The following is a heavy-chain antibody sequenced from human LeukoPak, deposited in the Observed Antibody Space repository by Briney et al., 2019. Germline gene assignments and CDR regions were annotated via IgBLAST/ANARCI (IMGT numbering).Heavy chain of an antibody. CDR2: ISSSSSYI. D-gene: IGHD5-12*01. CDR1: GFTFSSYS. CDR3: ARGLDRGGYNFDY. Sequence: GGSLRLSCAASGFTFSSYSMNWVRQAPGKGLEWVSSISSSSSYIYYADSVKGRFTISRDNAKNPLYLQMNSLRAEDTAVYYCARGLDRGGYNFDYWGQGTLVTVSS. J-gene: IGHJ4*02. V-gene: IGHV3-21*01.